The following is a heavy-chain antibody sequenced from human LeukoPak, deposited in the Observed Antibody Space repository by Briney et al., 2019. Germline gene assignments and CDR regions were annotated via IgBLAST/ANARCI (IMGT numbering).Heavy chain of an antibody. CDR2: INSDGSST. D-gene: IGHD2-2*01. CDR1: GFTFSSYW. V-gene: IGHV3-74*01. Sequence: GGSLRLSCAASGFTFSSYWMHWVRQAPGKGLVWVSRINSDGSSTSYADPVKGRFTISRDNAKNTLYLQMNSLRAEDTAVYYCARIPYCSSTNCYPSDYWGQGTLVTVSS. CDR3: ARIPYCSSTNCYPSDY. J-gene: IGHJ4*02.